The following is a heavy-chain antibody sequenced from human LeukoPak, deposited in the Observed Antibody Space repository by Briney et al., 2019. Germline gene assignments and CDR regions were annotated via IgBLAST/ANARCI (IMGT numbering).Heavy chain of an antibody. V-gene: IGHV3-7*03. CDR1: GFTFRNCA. Sequence: GGSLRLSCAASGFTFRNCAMHWVRQAPGKGLEWVANIKQDGSEKYYVDSVKGRFTISRDNAKNSLYLQMNSLRAEDTALYYCAKLGGYSYGPRESYYYYGMDVWGQGTTVTVSS. J-gene: IGHJ6*02. D-gene: IGHD5-18*01. CDR2: IKQDGSEK. CDR3: AKLGGYSYGPRESYYYYGMDV.